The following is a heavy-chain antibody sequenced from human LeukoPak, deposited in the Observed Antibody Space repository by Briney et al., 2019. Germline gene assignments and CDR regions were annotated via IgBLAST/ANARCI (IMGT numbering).Heavy chain of an antibody. Sequence: PGRSLRLSCAASGFTFSSYGMHWVRQAPGKGLEWVAVIRYDGSNKYYADSVKGRFTISRDNSKNTLYLQMNSLRAEDTAVYYCASPVGATTPYYYGMDVWGQGTTVTVSS. CDR2: IRYDGSNK. J-gene: IGHJ6*02. CDR1: GFTFSSYG. CDR3: ASPVGATTPYYYGMDV. D-gene: IGHD1-26*01. V-gene: IGHV3-33*01.